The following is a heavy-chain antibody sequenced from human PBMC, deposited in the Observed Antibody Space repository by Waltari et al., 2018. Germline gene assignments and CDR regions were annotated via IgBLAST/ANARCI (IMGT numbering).Heavy chain of an antibody. Sequence: QVQLQESGPGLVKPSQTLSLTCTVSGGSISSDDYYWSWIRQPPGKGLEWIGYIYYIGSTYYNPSLKSRVTISVDTSKNQFSLKLSSVTAADTAVYYCARVSGQWLAAGDYWGQGTLVTVSS. D-gene: IGHD6-19*01. CDR1: GGSISSDDYY. V-gene: IGHV4-30-4*08. CDR3: ARVSGQWLAAGDY. J-gene: IGHJ4*02. CDR2: IYYIGST.